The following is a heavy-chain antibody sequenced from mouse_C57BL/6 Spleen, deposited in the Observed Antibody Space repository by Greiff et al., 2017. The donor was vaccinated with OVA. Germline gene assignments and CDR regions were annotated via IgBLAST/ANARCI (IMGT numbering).Heavy chain of an antibody. D-gene: IGHD2-5*01. V-gene: IGHV1-61*01. CDR2: IYPSDSET. Sequence: QVQLQQPGAELVRPGSSVKLSCKASGYTFTSYWMEWVKQRPGQGLEWIGNIYPSDSETHYNQKFKDKATLTVDKSSSTAYMQLSSLTSEDSAVYYCARKSNYDAMDYWGQGTSVTVSS. J-gene: IGHJ4*01. CDR1: GYTFTSYW. CDR3: ARKSNYDAMDY.